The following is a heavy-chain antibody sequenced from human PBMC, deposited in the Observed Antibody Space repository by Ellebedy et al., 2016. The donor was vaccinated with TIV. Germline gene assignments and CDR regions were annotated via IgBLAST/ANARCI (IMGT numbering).Heavy chain of an antibody. CDR2: ISYDGSNK. Sequence: GESLKISCAASGFTFSSYAMHWVRQAPGKGLEWVTVISYDGSNKYYTDSVKGRFTISRDNSKNTLYLQMNSLRAEDTAVYYCARGNSGYDAAYLDYWGQGTLVTVSS. V-gene: IGHV3-30-3*01. CDR3: ARGNSGYDAAYLDY. D-gene: IGHD5-12*01. CDR1: GFTFSSYA. J-gene: IGHJ4*02.